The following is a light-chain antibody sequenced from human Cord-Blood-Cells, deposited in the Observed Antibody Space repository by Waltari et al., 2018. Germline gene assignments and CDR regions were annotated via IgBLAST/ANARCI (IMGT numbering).Light chain of an antibody. CDR2: KDR. V-gene: IGLV3-25*02. CDR1: ALPKQY. CDR3: QSADSSGTYPVV. Sequence: SYELTQPPSVSVSPGQTARITCSGDALPKQYPYWYQQKPGQAPVLVIYKDRKRPSGIPERFSGSSSGTTATLTISGVQAEDEADYYCQSADSSGTYPVVFGGGTKLTVL. J-gene: IGLJ2*01.